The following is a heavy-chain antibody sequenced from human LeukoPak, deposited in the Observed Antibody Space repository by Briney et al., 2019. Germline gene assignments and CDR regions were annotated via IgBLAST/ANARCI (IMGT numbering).Heavy chain of an antibody. CDR1: GFTFSSYI. V-gene: IGHV3-21*01. CDR2: ISSSSSYI. J-gene: IGHJ5*02. CDR3: AREPTLLSWFDP. Sequence: GGSLRLSCAASGFTFSSYIMTWVRQAPGKGLEWVSSISSSSSYIYYADSVKGRFTISRDNAKNSLYLQMNSLRAEDTAVYYCAREPTLLSWFDPWGQGTLVTVSS.